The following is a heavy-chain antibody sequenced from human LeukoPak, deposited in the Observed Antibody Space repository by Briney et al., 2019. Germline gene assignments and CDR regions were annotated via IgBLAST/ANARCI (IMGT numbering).Heavy chain of an antibody. D-gene: IGHD1-26*01. V-gene: IGHV3-15*01. CDR1: VFTFSNAR. CDR2: IKTKTDDGAT. J-gene: IGHJ4*02. Sequence: PGGSLRLSCAASVFTFSNARTNWVRQAPQKGLEWVGRIKTKTDDGATDYSAPVKARLTISRDDSKTTLYLQMNGLKTEDTAIYYCTTYVGATAYWGQGTLVTVS. CDR3: TTYVGATAY.